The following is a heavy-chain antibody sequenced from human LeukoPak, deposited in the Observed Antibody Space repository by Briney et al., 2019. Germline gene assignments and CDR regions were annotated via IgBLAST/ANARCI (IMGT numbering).Heavy chain of an antibody. J-gene: IGHJ6*03. Sequence: SQTLSLTCTVSGGSISSGDYYWSWIRQPPGKGLEGIGYIYYSGSTYYNPSLKRRVTITVDTSKNQFSLKLSSVTAADTAVYYCARAIYCSGGSCYLGKYYYYYMDVWGKGTTVTVSS. V-gene: IGHV4-30-4*08. D-gene: IGHD2-15*01. CDR2: IYYSGST. CDR3: ARAIYCSGGSCYLGKYYYYYMDV. CDR1: GGSISSGDYY.